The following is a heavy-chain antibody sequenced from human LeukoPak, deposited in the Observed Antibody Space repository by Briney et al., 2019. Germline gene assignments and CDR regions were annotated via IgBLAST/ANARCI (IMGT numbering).Heavy chain of an antibody. J-gene: IGHJ4*02. CDR1: GFTFSTYV. V-gene: IGHV3-23*01. D-gene: IGHD2-2*01. CDR2: ISGPVGST. Sequence: GGSLRLSCAASGFTFSTYVMSWFRQAPGKGLEWFSAISGPVGSTYYADSVKGRFTISRDNSKNTLYLQMNSLRAEDTAVYYCAKGTLDIVVVPAAPKVYYFDYWGQGTLVTVSS. CDR3: AKGTLDIVVVPAAPKVYYFDY.